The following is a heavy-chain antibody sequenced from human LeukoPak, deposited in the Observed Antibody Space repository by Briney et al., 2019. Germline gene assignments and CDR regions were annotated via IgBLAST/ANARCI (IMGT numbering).Heavy chain of an antibody. CDR3: ARDALYYDFWSGYYIFDY. V-gene: IGHV3-7*01. J-gene: IGHJ4*02. CDR1: GFTVSSNY. CDR2: IKQDGSEK. Sequence: GGSLRLSCAASGFTVSSNYMSWVRQAPGKGLEWVANIKQDGSEKYYVDSVKGRFTISRDNAKNSLYLQMNSLRAEDTAVYYCARDALYYDFWSGYYIFDYWGQGTLVTVSS. D-gene: IGHD3-3*01.